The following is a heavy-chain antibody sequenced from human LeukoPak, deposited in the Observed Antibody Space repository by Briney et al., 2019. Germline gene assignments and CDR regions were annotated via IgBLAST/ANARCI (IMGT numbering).Heavy chain of an antibody. J-gene: IGHJ6*03. CDR1: GCTFSDYY. Sequence: GGSLTLSCAASGCTFSDYYMSWIRQAPGKGLEWVSYISSSGSTIYYADSVKGRFTISRDNAKNSLYLQMNSLRAEDTAVYYCARSAYSSGWYGGYYYYYMDVWGKGTTVTISS. CDR2: ISSSGSTI. V-gene: IGHV3-11*01. D-gene: IGHD6-13*01. CDR3: ARSAYSSGWYGGYYYYYMDV.